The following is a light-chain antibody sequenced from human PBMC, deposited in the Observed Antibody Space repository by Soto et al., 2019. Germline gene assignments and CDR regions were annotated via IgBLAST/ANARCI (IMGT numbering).Light chain of an antibody. CDR1: SSNIGAGYD. V-gene: IGLV1-40*01. Sequence: QSVLTQPPSVSGAPGQRVTISCTGSSSNIGAGYDVHWYQQLPGTAPKLLIYGNSNRPSRVPDRFSGSKSGTSASLAITGLQAEDEADYYCQSYDSGLSYVFGTGTKLTVL. CDR2: GNS. CDR3: QSYDSGLSYV. J-gene: IGLJ1*01.